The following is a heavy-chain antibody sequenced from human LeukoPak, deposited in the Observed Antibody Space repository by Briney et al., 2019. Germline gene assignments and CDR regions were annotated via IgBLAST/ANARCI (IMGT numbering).Heavy chain of an antibody. J-gene: IGHJ6*02. V-gene: IGHV4-59*08. CDR3: ARHGTSSYYYYAMDG. Sequence: PSETLSHTCTVSGGSISSYYWSWIRQSPGKGLEWIGYIYYSGSTNYNPSLKSRVTISVDTSKNQFSLKLSSVTAADTAVYYCARHGTSSYYYYAMDGWGQGTTVTVSS. D-gene: IGHD1-1*01. CDR1: GGSISSYY. CDR2: IYYSGST.